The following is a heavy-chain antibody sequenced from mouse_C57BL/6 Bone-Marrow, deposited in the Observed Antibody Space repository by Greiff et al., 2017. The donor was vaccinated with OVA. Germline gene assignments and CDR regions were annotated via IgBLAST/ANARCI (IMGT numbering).Heavy chain of an antibody. CDR2: FYPGSGSI. Sequence: QVQLKQPGAELVKPGASVKLSCKASGYTFTEYTIHWVKQRPGQGLEWIGWFYPGSGSIKYNEKFKDKATLTADKSSSTVYMELSRLTSEDSSVYFCARHEDIRGITTVVASWFAYWGQGTLVTVSA. V-gene: IGHV1-62-2*01. CDR1: GYTFTEYT. CDR3: ARHEDIRGITTVVASWFAY. J-gene: IGHJ3*01. D-gene: IGHD1-1*01.